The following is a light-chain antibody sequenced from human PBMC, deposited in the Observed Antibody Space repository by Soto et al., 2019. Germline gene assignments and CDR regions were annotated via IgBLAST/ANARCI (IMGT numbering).Light chain of an antibody. Sequence: DIVMTQSPDSLAVSLGERATINCKSSQSVLYSSNNKNYLAWYQQKPGQPPKLLIYWASTRESGVPDRFSGSGSETDFTLTSSSLQAEDVAVYYCQQYYSTLTWTFCQGTKVEIK. CDR1: QSVLYSSNNKNY. CDR3: QQYYSTLTWT. J-gene: IGKJ1*01. V-gene: IGKV4-1*01. CDR2: WAS.